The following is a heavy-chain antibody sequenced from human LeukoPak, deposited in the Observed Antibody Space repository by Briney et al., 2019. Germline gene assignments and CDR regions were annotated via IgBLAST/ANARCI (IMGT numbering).Heavy chain of an antibody. D-gene: IGHD3-10*01. CDR2: IGTAGDT. CDR3: ARDQTLNLYYGSGMDV. CDR1: GFTFSSYD. J-gene: IGHJ6*02. V-gene: IGHV3-13*01. Sequence: GGSLRLSCAASGFTFSSYDMHWVRQATGKGLEWVSAIGTAGDTYYPGSVKGRFTISRDNSKNTLYLQMNSLRAEDTAVYYCARDQTLNLYYGSGMDVWGQGTTVTVSS.